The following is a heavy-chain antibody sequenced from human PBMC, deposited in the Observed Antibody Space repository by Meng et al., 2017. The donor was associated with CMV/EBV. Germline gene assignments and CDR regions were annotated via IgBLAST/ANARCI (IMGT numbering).Heavy chain of an antibody. CDR2: IYYSGST. Sequence: SETLSLTCTVSGGSVSSGSSYWSWIRQPPGKGLEWIGYIYYSGSTNYNPSLKSRVTISVDTSKNQFSLKLSSVTAADTAVYYCARGLTMVRGVMPGHWGQGTLVTVSS. J-gene: IGHJ4*02. CDR1: GGSVSSGSSY. V-gene: IGHV4-61*01. D-gene: IGHD3-10*01. CDR3: ARGLTMVRGVMPGH.